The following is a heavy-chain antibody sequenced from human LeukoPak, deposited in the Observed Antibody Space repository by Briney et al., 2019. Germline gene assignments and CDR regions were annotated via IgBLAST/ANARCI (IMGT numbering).Heavy chain of an antibody. CDR2: IYWDDDK. J-gene: IGHJ4*02. D-gene: IGHD6-19*01. Sequence: SGPTLVNPTPTLTLTCTFSGFSLSTSGVGVGWIRQPPGKALEWLALIYWDDDKRYSPSLKSRLTITKDTFKNQVVLTMTNMDPVDTATYYCAHSLRIAVAGPPGVFDYWGQGTLVTVSS. CDR1: GFSLSTSGVG. CDR3: AHSLRIAVAGPPGVFDY. V-gene: IGHV2-5*02.